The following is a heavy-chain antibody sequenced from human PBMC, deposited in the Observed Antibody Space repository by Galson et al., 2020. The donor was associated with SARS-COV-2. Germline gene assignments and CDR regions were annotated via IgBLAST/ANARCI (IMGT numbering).Heavy chain of an antibody. D-gene: IGHD2-21*01. J-gene: IGHJ5*02. V-gene: IGHV4-30-2*01. CDR2: VYYTGNT. CDR1: GDSINSGFYS. Sequence: SETLSLTCAVSGDSINSGFYSWTWIRQPPGKGLEWLGNVYYTGNTDYNPSLKSRVTMSVDRSKNQFSLRLSSVTAADTAVYYCVRGRCDGDCRINPTNSWFDPWGRGILVSVSS. CDR3: VRGRCDGDCRINPTNSWFDP.